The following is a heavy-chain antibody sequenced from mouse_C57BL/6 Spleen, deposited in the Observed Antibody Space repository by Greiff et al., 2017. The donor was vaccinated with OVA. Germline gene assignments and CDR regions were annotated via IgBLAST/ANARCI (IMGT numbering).Heavy chain of an antibody. Sequence: VQLQQSGPELVKPGASVKISCKASGYSFTDYNMNWVKQSNGKSLEWIGVINPNYGTTSYNQKFKGKATLTVDQSSSTAYMQLNSLTSEDSAVYYCASPAYYSNFYYAMDYWGQGTSVTVSS. CDR3: ASPAYYSNFYYAMDY. J-gene: IGHJ4*01. D-gene: IGHD2-5*01. CDR1: GYSFTDYN. CDR2: INPNYGTT. V-gene: IGHV1-39*01.